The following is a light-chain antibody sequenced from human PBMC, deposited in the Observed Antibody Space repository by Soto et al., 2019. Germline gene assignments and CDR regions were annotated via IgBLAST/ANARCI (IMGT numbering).Light chain of an antibody. Sequence: EIVMTQSPATLSVSPGERATLSCSASQSVSSNLAWYQQKPGQAPRLLIYGASTRATGIPARFSGSGSGTEFTLTISSLQSEDVAVYDCQQYNNWPLTFGGGTKVEIK. CDR1: QSVSSN. V-gene: IGKV3-15*01. CDR2: GAS. J-gene: IGKJ4*01. CDR3: QQYNNWPLT.